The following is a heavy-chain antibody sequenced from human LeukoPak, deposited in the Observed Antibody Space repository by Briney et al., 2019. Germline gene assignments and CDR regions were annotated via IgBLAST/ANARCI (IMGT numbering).Heavy chain of an antibody. CDR2: IYYSGST. J-gene: IGHJ6*03. D-gene: IGHD6-6*01. V-gene: IGHV4-39*07. CDR1: GGSISSSSYY. Sequence: SETLSLTCTVSGGSISSSSYYWGWIRQPPGKGLEWIGSIYYSGSTYYDPSLKSRVTISVDTSKNQFSLKVTSVTAADTAVYYCARDWGVAGRTGYMDVWGKGTMVTVSS. CDR3: ARDWGVAGRTGYMDV.